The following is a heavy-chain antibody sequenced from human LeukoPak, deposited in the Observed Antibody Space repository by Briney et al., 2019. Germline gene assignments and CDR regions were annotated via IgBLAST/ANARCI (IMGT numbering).Heavy chain of an antibody. V-gene: IGHV1-18*04. D-gene: IGHD2-2*01. CDR2: ISTYNGNT. J-gene: IGHJ4*02. Sequence: ASVKVSCKGSGYNFDRYGINWVRQAPGQGLEWVGWISTYNGNTFYAQKFEGRVSMTTDTSTNTVYMDLRSLRSDDTAVYYCARDLEHCRNIICSNSAYWGQGTLVSVSS. CDR3: ARDLEHCRNIICSNSAY. CDR1: GYNFDRYG.